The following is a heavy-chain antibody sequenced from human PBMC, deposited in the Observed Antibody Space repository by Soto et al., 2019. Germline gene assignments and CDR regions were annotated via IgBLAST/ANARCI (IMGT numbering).Heavy chain of an antibody. Sequence: SVKVSCKASGGTFSSYAISWVRRAPGQGLEWMGGIIPIFGTANYAQKFQGRVTITADESTSTAYMELSSLRSEDTAVYYCARAGGSVVVVTAMDAFDIWGQGTMVTVSS. CDR3: ARAGGSVVVVTAMDAFDI. CDR1: GGTFSSYA. CDR2: IIPIFGTA. V-gene: IGHV1-69*13. D-gene: IGHD2-21*02. J-gene: IGHJ3*02.